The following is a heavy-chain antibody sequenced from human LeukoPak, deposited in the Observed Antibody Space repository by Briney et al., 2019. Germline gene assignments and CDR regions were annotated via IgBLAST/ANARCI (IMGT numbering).Heavy chain of an antibody. CDR2: FDPEDGET. J-gene: IGHJ4*02. V-gene: IGHV1-24*01. Sequence: ASVKVSCKASGYTFTSYYMHWVRQAPGKGLEWMGGFDPEDGETIYAQKFQGRVTMTEDTSTDTAYMELSRLRSDDTAVYYCAREGEGENYGDYYFDYWGQGTLVTVSS. CDR1: GYTFTSYY. CDR3: AREGEGENYGDYYFDY. D-gene: IGHD4-17*01.